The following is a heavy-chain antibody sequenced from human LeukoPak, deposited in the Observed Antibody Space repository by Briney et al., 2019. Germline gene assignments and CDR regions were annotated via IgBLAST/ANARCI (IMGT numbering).Heavy chain of an antibody. CDR1: VFTFSSYV. CDR2: ISSNGGST. D-gene: IGHD1-26*01. V-gene: IGHV3-64D*09. CDR3: VSSIVGATHAFDI. Sequence: PGGSLRLSCSAPVFTFSSYVMHWVPQAPGKGLEYVSAISSNGGSTYYADSVKGRFTISRDNSKNTLYLQMSSLRAEDTAVYYCVSSIVGATHAFDIWGQGTMVTVSS. J-gene: IGHJ3*02.